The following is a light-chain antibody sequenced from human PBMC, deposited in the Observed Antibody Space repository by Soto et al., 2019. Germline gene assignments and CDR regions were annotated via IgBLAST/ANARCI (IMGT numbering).Light chain of an antibody. V-gene: IGLV2-14*01. J-gene: IGLJ3*02. CDR3: SSYTSSSTLGV. CDR2: EVS. Sequence: QSVLTQPASVSGSPGQSITISCTGTSSDVGGYNYVSWYQQHPGKAPKLMIYEVSNRPSGVSNRFSGSKSGNTASLTISGLQAEDEAEYYCSSYTSSSTLGVFGGGTKVTVL. CDR1: SSDVGGYNY.